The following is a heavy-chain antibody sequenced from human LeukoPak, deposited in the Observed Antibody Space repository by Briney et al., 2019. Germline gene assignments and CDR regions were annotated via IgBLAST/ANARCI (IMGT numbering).Heavy chain of an antibody. CDR1: GYTFTSYY. Sequence: ASVKVSCKPSGYTFTSYYMHWVRQAPGQGLEWMGIINPSGGSTSYAQKFQGRVTMTRDTSTSTVYMELSSLRSEDTAVYYCARGVVPATAITSFDYWGQETLVTVSS. CDR3: ARGVVPATAITSFDY. V-gene: IGHV1-46*01. CDR2: INPSGGST. J-gene: IGHJ4*02. D-gene: IGHD2-2*01.